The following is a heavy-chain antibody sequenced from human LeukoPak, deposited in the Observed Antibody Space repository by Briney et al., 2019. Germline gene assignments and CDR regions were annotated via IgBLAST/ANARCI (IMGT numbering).Heavy chain of an antibody. CDR1: GGTFSRYP. V-gene: IGHV1-69*13. Sequence: SANVSCNASGGTFSRYPFTWVRQAAGQGLEWMGEIPPIFGEAIYAQTFQGRVPITADEPTSTVFMELSSLRSDDTAFYYCARNSRVASTSGLNYWGQGTLVRVSS. J-gene: IGHJ4*02. CDR2: IPPIFGEA. CDR3: ARNSRVASTSGLNY. D-gene: IGHD4-23*01.